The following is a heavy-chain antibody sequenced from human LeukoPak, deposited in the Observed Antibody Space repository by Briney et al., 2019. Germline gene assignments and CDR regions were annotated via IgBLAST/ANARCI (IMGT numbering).Heavy chain of an antibody. CDR3: ARGGLESPYSSSWYSVWAEYFDL. Sequence: GASVKVSCKSSGYTFTRHYLHWVRRAPGQGLEWVGLINPTGTSSWSAQKFQGRVTLTRDMSTSTDYMELSSLRSEGTAVYYCARGGLESPYSSSWYSVWAEYFDLWGRGTLVTVSS. V-gene: IGHV1-46*01. J-gene: IGHJ2*01. CDR2: INPTGTSS. D-gene: IGHD6-13*01. CDR1: GYTFTRHY.